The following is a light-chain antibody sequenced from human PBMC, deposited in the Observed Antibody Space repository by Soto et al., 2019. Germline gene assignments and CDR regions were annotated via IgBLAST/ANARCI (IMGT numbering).Light chain of an antibody. CDR3: QQRSNWPPWT. J-gene: IGKJ1*01. CDR1: QSVSSY. CDR2: DAS. Sequence: EIVLTQPPATLSLSPGERATLSCRASQSVSSYLAWYQRKPGQAPRLLIYDASNRATGIPARFSGSGSGTDFTLTISSLEPEDFAVYYCQQRSNWPPWTFGQGTKVDIK. V-gene: IGKV3-11*01.